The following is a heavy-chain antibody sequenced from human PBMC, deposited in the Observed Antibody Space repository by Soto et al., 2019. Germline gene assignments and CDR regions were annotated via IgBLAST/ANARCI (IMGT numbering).Heavy chain of an antibody. CDR1: GYSFTSYR. J-gene: IGHJ5*02. CDR2: IDPSDSYT. Sequence: PGESLKISCKGSGYSFTSYRISWVRQMPGKGLEWMGRIDPSDSYTNYSPSFQGHVTISADKSISTAYLQWSSLKASDTAMYYCARTLGYCSSTSCPPLVNWFDPWGEVTLVPVSP. CDR3: ARTLGYCSSTSCPPLVNWFDP. D-gene: IGHD2-2*01. V-gene: IGHV5-10-1*01.